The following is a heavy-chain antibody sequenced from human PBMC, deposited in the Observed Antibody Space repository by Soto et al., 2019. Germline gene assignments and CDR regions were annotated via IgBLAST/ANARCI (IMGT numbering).Heavy chain of an antibody. CDR1: GFTLSGLS. CDR2: IDNAGTDS. CDR3: ARGWFGPDV. V-gene: IGHV3-74*01. D-gene: IGHD3-10*01. J-gene: IGHJ6*04. Sequence: PGGSLRLSCAASGFTLSGLSMHWVRQAPGKGLVWVSGIDNAGTDSTYADSVKGRFTSSRDNAKNMLYLQMNSLRVEDTAVYYCARGWFGPDVWGKGTTVTVSS.